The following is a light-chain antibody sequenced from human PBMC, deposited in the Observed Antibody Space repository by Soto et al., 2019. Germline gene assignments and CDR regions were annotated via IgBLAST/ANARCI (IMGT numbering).Light chain of an antibody. Sequence: SYELTQPPSVSVAPGQTATITCGGNNIGSKSVHWYQQKPGQAPVLVVHDDSDRPPGITARFSGSNSGNTATLTIRRVEAGDEADYYCQVWDSSSDHPAVFGTGTNVTVL. CDR3: QVWDSSSDHPAV. V-gene: IGLV3-21*02. J-gene: IGLJ1*01. CDR2: DDS. CDR1: NIGSKS.